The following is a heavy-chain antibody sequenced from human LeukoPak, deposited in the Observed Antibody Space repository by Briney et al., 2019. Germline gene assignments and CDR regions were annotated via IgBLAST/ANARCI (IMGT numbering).Heavy chain of an antibody. Sequence: GESLKISCKASGYSFTSYWISWVRQMPGEGLEWMGRIDPSDSDTNYSPSFQGHVTMSADKSISTAYLQWSSLKASDTAIYFCARHVNWRSGRSWFDPWGQGTLVTVSS. CDR2: IDPSDSDT. CDR3: ARHVNWRSGRSWFDP. V-gene: IGHV5-10-1*01. CDR1: GYSFTSYW. D-gene: IGHD3-10*01. J-gene: IGHJ5*02.